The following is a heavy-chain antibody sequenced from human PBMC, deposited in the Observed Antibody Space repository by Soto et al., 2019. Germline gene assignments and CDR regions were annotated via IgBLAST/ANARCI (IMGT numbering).Heavy chain of an antibody. V-gene: IGHV1-2*02. Sequence: GASVKVSCKASGYTFIDHYIHWVLQAPGQGLEWMGWITPNSGATKYAQKFQGRVTMTRDASINTAYVDVTGLTFDDTAVYFCARAVGSRGLNDASAVWGQGKLVTVSS. CDR2: ITPNSGAT. CDR3: ARAVGSRGLNDASAV. D-gene: IGHD3-22*01. CDR1: GYTFIDHY. J-gene: IGHJ3*01.